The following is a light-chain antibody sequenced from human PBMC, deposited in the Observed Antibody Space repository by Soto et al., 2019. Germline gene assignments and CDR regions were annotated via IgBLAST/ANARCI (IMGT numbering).Light chain of an antibody. V-gene: IGLV2-14*01. CDR2: DVS. Sequence: QAALTQPASVCGSPGQSITISCTGTGSDVGGYNYVSWYQQHPGKAPKLMIYDVSNRPSGVSNRFSGSKSGNTASLTISGLQAEDEADYYCCSYTSSSTRVFGTGTKVTVL. CDR3: CSYTSSSTRV. CDR1: GSDVGGYNY. J-gene: IGLJ1*01.